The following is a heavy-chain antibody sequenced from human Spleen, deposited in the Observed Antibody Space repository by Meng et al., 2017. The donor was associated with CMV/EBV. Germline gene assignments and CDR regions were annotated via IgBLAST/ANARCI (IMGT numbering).Heavy chain of an antibody. CDR2: SNPNSGGT. Sequence: YTFSGDYMHWVRQAPGQGLEWMGWSNPNSGGTNYAQKFQGRVTMTRDTSISTAYMELSRLRSDDTAIYYCARDQGYDFWSGSTYYFDYWGQGTLVTVSS. J-gene: IGHJ4*02. V-gene: IGHV1-2*02. CDR1: YTFSGDY. CDR3: ARDQGYDFWSGSTYYFDY. D-gene: IGHD3-3*01.